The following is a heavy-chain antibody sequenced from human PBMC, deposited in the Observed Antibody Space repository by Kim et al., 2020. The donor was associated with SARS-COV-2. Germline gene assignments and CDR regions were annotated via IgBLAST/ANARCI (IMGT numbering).Heavy chain of an antibody. CDR3: ARHPAAGTVGNWFDP. J-gene: IGHJ5*02. D-gene: IGHD6-13*01. V-gene: IGHV4-39*01. Sequence: PSLKSRVTISVDTSKNQFSLKLSSVTTADTAVYYCARHPAAGTVGNWFDPWGQGTLVTVSS.